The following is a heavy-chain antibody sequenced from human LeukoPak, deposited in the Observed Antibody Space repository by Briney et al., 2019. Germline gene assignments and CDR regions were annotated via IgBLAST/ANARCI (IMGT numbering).Heavy chain of an antibody. V-gene: IGHV4-4*07. D-gene: IGHD3-10*01. J-gene: IGHJ6*04. CDR3: ARAKLLWFRELSSLEMDV. Sequence: SETLSLTCTVSGGSISSYYWSWIRQPAGKGLEWIGRIYTSGSTNYNPSLKSRVTISVDTSKNQFSLKLSSVTAADTAVYYCARAKLLWFRELSSLEMDVWGKGTTVTVSS. CDR2: IYTSGST. CDR1: GGSISSYY.